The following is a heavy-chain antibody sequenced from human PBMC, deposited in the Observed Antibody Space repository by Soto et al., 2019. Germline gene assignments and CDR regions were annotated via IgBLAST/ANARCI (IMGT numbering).Heavy chain of an antibody. CDR2: IYYSGSA. CDR3: ARGPILTTSAGVPAALNWFDP. Sequence: SETLSLTCTVSGDSVTNYYWTWIRQPPGKGLEWIAYIYYSGSANYNPSLKSRVTISIDTSKNQFSLNLSSMTSADTAVYYCARGPILTTSAGVPAALNWFDPWGQGTLLTVSS. V-gene: IGHV4-59*02. D-gene: IGHD3-16*01. J-gene: IGHJ5*02. CDR1: GDSVTNYY.